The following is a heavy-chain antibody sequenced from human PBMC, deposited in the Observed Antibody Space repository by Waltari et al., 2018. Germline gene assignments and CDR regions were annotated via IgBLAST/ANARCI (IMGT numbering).Heavy chain of an antibody. J-gene: IGHJ4*02. Sequence: QVQLQESGPGLVKPSETLSLTCTVSGGSISSYYLSWIRQPPGKGLEWIGYIYYSGSTNYNPSLKRRGTISVDTSKNQFSLKLSSVTAADTAVYYCARDRAAAGTFDYWGQGTLVTVSS. CDR3: ARDRAAAGTFDY. CDR2: IYYSGST. CDR1: GGSISSYY. V-gene: IGHV4-59*01. D-gene: IGHD6-13*01.